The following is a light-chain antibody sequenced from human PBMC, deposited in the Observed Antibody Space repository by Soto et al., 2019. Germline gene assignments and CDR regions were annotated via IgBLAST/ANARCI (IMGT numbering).Light chain of an antibody. Sequence: QSVLTQSPSASASLGASVKLTCTLSSGHSSYAIAWHQQQPEKGPRYLMKLNSDGSHSKGDGIPDRFSGSSSGAERYLTIASLQSEDEADYSCQTLGTGIQVFGGGTQLTVL. V-gene: IGLV4-69*01. CDR1: SGHSSYA. CDR3: QTLGTGIQV. CDR2: LNSDGSH. J-gene: IGLJ2*01.